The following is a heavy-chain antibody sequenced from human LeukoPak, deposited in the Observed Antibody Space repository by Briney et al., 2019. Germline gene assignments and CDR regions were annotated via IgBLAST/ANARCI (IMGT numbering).Heavy chain of an antibody. J-gene: IGHJ3*02. CDR2: IYYSGST. Sequence: PSETLSLTCTVSGGSISSSSYYWGWIRQPPGKGLEWIGSIYYSGSTYYNPSLKSRVTISVDTSKNQFSLKLSSVTAADTAVYYCARSYYYDSSGYRIWRWADAFDIWGQGTMVTVSS. V-gene: IGHV4-39*01. CDR1: GGSISSSSYY. CDR3: ARSYYYDSSGYRIWRWADAFDI. D-gene: IGHD3-22*01.